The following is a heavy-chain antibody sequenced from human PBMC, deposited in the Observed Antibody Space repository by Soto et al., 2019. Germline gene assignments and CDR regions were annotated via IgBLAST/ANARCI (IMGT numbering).Heavy chain of an antibody. V-gene: IGHV3-30*04. CDR1: GFTFNSYP. Sequence: QVHLVESGGGVVQPGRSLRLSCEASGFTFNSYPIHWVRQAPGKGLEWVAVISYDGRNDYYGDSVRGRFTISRDNSKNTVYLQMNSLTPEDTAVYYCARDPYFDYWGQGTLGTVSS. CDR3: ARDPYFDY. J-gene: IGHJ4*02. CDR2: ISYDGRND.